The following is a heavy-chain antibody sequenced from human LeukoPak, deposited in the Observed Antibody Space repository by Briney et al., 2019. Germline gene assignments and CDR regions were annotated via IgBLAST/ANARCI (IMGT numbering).Heavy chain of an antibody. V-gene: IGHV3-33*06. D-gene: IGHD1-26*01. Sequence: PGRSLRLSCAASGFTFSGLAMHWVRQAPGKGMDWVAVVWYDGSNKYYADSVKGRFTISRDNSRDTLYLQMNSLRAEDTAVYYCAKEDGSGSYSIGSNFDYWGQGTLVTVSS. J-gene: IGHJ4*02. CDR2: VWYDGSNK. CDR1: GFTFSGLA. CDR3: AKEDGSGSYSIGSNFDY.